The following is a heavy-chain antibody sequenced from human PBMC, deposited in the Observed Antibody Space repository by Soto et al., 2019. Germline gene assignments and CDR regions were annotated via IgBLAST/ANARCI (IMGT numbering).Heavy chain of an antibody. V-gene: IGHV1-18*01. J-gene: IGHJ3*02. Sequence: ASVKVSCKASGYTFTSYGISWVRQAPGQGLEWMGWISAYNGNTNYAQKLQGRVTMTTDTSTSTAYMELRSLRSDDTAVYYCAGDKHDYGGNDAFDIWGQGTMVTVSS. CDR3: AGDKHDYGGNDAFDI. D-gene: IGHD4-17*01. CDR1: GYTFTSYG. CDR2: ISAYNGNT.